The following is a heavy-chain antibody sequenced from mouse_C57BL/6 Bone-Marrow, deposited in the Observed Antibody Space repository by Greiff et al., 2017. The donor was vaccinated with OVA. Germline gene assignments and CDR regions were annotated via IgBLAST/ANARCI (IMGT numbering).Heavy chain of an antibody. CDR3: ARDVYYYGSYWYFDV. D-gene: IGHD1-1*01. CDR2: IYPGSGST. CDR1: GYTFTSYW. Sequence: QVQLQQPGAELVKPGASVKMSCKASGYTFTSYWITWVKQRPGQGLEWIGDIYPGSGSTNYNEKFKSKATLTVDTSSSTAYMQLSSLTSEDSAVYYCARDVYYYGSYWYFDVWGTGTTVTVSS. J-gene: IGHJ1*03. V-gene: IGHV1-55*01.